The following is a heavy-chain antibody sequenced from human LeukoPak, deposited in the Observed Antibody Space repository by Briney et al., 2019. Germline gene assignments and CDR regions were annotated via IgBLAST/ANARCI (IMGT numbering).Heavy chain of an antibody. D-gene: IGHD2-2*01. CDR1: GGSFSGYY. CDR2: INHSGST. CDR3: ARGRDCSSTSCYLDYYYYYYMDV. J-gene: IGHJ6*03. Sequence: SETLSLTCAVYGGSFSGYYWSWIRQPPGKGLEWIGEINHSGSTNCNPSLKSRVTISVDTSKNQFSLKLSSVTAADTAVYYCARGRDCSSTSCYLDYYYYYYMDVWGKGTTVTVSS. V-gene: IGHV4-34*01.